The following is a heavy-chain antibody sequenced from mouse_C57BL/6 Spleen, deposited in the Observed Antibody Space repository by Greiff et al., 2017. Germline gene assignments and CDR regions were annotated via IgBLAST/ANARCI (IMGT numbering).Heavy chain of an antibody. D-gene: IGHD1-1*01. CDR2: IDPSDSYT. J-gene: IGHJ2*01. CDR3: AREGHYYGSSLFDY. Sequence: QVQLQQPGAELVRPGTSVKLSCKASGYTFTSYWMHWVKQRPGQGLEWIGVIDPSDSYTNYNQKFKGKATLTVDTSSSTAYMQLSSLTSEDSAVYYCAREGHYYGSSLFDYWGQGTTLTVSS. CDR1: GYTFTSYW. V-gene: IGHV1-59*01.